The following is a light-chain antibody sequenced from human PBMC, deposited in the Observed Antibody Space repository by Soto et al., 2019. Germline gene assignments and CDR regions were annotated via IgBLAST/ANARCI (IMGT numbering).Light chain of an antibody. Sequence: EIVLTQSPATLSLSQVERGTLSFRASESVTDYLAWYQQKPGQAPRLLVYDVSNRAAGIPTRFSGGGSGTDFTLTISNVEPEDFAVYYCQQRSDWPWTFGQGTKVDIK. V-gene: IGKV3-11*01. CDR2: DVS. J-gene: IGKJ1*01. CDR3: QQRSDWPWT. CDR1: ESVTDY.